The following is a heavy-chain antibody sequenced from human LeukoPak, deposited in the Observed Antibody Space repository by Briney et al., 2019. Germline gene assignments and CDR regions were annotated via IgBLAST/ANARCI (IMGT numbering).Heavy chain of an antibody. V-gene: IGHV3-7*01. CDR1: GGSISSYY. CDR3: ASDPPWTNDAFDI. D-gene: IGHD1-1*01. Sequence: PSETLSLTCTVSGGSISSYYWSWIRQPPGKGLEWVANIKQDGSDKYYVDSVRGRFTISRDNAKNSLYLQMNSLRAEDTAVYYCASDPPWTNDAFDIWGQGTMVTVSS. CDR2: IKQDGSDK. J-gene: IGHJ3*02.